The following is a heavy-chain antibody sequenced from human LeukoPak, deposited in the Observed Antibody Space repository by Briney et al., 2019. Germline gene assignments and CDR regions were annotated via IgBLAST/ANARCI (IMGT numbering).Heavy chain of an antibody. V-gene: IGHV3-23*01. J-gene: IGHJ3*02. Sequence: GGSLRLSCAASGFTFSSYGMSWVRQAPGKGLEWVSAISGSGGSTYYADSVKGRFTISRDNSKNTLYLQMNSLRAEDTAVYYCAKVYGSGYLRSAFDIWGQGTMVTVSS. CDR2: ISGSGGST. D-gene: IGHD6-19*01. CDR3: AKVYGSGYLRSAFDI. CDR1: GFTFSSYG.